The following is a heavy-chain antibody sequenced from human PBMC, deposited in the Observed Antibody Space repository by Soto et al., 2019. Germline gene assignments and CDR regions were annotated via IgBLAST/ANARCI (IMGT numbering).Heavy chain of an antibody. J-gene: IGHJ4*02. Sequence: SETLSLTCTVSGGSISSYYWSWIRQPPGKGLEWIGYIYYSGSTNYNPSLKSRVTISVDASKNQFSLKLSSVTAADTAVYYCARGERKRYDSSGYSHFDYWGQGTLVTVSS. CDR3: ARGERKRYDSSGYSHFDY. V-gene: IGHV4-59*01. CDR1: GGSISSYY. D-gene: IGHD3-22*01. CDR2: IYYSGST.